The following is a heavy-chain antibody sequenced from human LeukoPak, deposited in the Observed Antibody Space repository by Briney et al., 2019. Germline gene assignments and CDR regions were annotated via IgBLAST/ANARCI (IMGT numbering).Heavy chain of an antibody. J-gene: IGHJ3*02. CDR2: IYHSGST. Sequence: SETLSLTCAVSGYSISSGYYWGWIRQPPGKGLKWIGSIYHSGSTYYNPSLKSRVTISVDTSKNQFSLKLSSVTAADTAVYYCARLYYYDSSGATDAFDIWGQGTMVTVSS. V-gene: IGHV4-38-2*01. CDR1: GYSISSGYY. D-gene: IGHD3-22*01. CDR3: ARLYYYDSSGATDAFDI.